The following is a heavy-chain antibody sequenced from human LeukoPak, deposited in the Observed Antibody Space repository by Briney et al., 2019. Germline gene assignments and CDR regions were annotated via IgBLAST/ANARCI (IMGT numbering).Heavy chain of an antibody. V-gene: IGHV4-39*01. D-gene: IGHD2-2*01. J-gene: IGHJ3*02. CDR3: ARHRVVVVPAVDDAFDI. CDR1: GGSISSSSYY. CDR2: IYNSGST. Sequence: SETLSLTCTVSGGSISSSSYYWGWIRKPPGKGLEWIGSIYNSGSTYYNPSLKSRVTISVDTSKNQFSLKLSSVTAADTAVYYCARHRVVVVPAVDDAFDIWGQGTMVTVSS.